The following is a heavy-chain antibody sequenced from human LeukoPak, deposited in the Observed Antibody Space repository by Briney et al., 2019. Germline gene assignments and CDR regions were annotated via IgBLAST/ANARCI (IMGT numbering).Heavy chain of an antibody. J-gene: IGHJ4*02. Sequence: PGGSLRLSCAASGFTFSSYEMNWVRQAPGKGLEWVSAIGGSGGSTYYADSVKGRFTISRDNFNDMLYLEMNRLSAEDTAVYYCAKGGGSTYFDYWGQGTLVTVSS. D-gene: IGHD2-2*01. CDR1: GFTFSSYE. CDR3: AKGGGSTYFDY. CDR2: IGGSGGST. V-gene: IGHV3-23*01.